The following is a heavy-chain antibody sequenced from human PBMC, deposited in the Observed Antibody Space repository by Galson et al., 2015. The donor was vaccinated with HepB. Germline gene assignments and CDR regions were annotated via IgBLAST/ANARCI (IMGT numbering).Heavy chain of an antibody. CDR1: GFTFSSYA. V-gene: IGHV3-23*01. CDR3: AKKDYLGYYDFWSGYGYFDY. J-gene: IGHJ4*02. Sequence: SLRLSCAASGFTFSSYAMSWVRQAPGKGLEWVSAISGSGGSTYYADSVKGRFTISRDNSKNTLYLQMNSLRAEDTAVYYCAKKDYLGYYDFWSGYGYFDYWGQGTLVTVSS. CDR2: ISGSGGST. D-gene: IGHD3-3*01.